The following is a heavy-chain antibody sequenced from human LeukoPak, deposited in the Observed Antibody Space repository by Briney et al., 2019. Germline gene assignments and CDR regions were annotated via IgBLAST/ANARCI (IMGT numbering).Heavy chain of an antibody. CDR1: GYSFTSYW. D-gene: IGHD2-2*01. CDR3: AYFGCSSTSRLEDY. J-gene: IGHJ4*02. CDR2: IDPSDSYT. V-gene: IGHV5-10-1*01. Sequence: GESLKISCKGSGYSFTSYWISWVRQMPGKGLEWMGRIDPSDSYTNYSPSFQGHVTISADKSISTAYLQWSSLKASDTAMYYCAYFGCSSTSRLEDYWGQGTLVTVSS.